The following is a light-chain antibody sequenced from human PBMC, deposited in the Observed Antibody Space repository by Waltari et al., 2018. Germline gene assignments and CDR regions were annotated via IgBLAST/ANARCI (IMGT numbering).Light chain of an antibody. Sequence: EIVLTQSPGPLSLSPGERATLSCRASQSVSNSYLAWYQQKLGQAPRLLIYGASSRATGIPDRFSGSGSGTDFTLTISRLEPEDFAVYYCQQYGSSPLTFGGGTKVEIK. V-gene: IGKV3-20*01. CDR1: QSVSNSY. CDR2: GAS. CDR3: QQYGSSPLT. J-gene: IGKJ4*01.